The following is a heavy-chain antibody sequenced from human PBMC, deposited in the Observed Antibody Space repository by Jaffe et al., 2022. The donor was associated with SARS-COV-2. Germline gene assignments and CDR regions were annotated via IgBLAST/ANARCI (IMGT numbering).Heavy chain of an antibody. J-gene: IGHJ5*02. Sequence: QLQLQESGPGLVKPSETLSLTCTVFGGSISSSGNYWGWIRQPPGKGLEWIGNFFYSGSTNYNPSLKSRVTMSVDTSKNQFSLKLSSVTAADTAVYYCARRFDWLYLPGWFDPWGQGALVTVSS. CDR1: GGSISSSGNY. V-gene: IGHV4-39*01. CDR2: FFYSGST. D-gene: IGHD3-9*01. CDR3: ARRFDWLYLPGWFDP.